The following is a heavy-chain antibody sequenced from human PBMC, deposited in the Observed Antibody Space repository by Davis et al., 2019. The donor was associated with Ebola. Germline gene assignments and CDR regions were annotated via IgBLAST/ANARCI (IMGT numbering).Heavy chain of an antibody. D-gene: IGHD5-12*01. J-gene: IGHJ6*04. CDR2: INHSGST. CDR3: AREPLATGTDYYYGMDV. CDR1: GGSFSGYY. V-gene: IGHV4-34*01. Sequence: SETLSLTCAVYGGSFSGYYWSWIRQPPGKGLEWIGEINHSGSTNYNPSLKSRVTISVDTSKNQFSLKLSSVTAADTAVYYCAREPLATGTDYYYGMDVWGKGTTVTVSS.